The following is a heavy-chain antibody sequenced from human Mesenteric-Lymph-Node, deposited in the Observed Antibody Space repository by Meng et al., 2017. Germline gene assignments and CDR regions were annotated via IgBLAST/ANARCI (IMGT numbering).Heavy chain of an antibody. CDR1: GFTFSSYW. V-gene: IGHV3-74*01. D-gene: IGHD1-20*01. CDR3: AKGRTIAGTTRYFDY. CDR2: INSDGSST. Sequence: GESLKISCAASGFTFSSYWMHWVRQAPGKGLVWVSRINSDGSSTSYADSVKGRFTISRDNAKNTLYLQMNSLRAEDTAVYYCAKGRTIAGTTRYFDYWGQGTLVTVSS. J-gene: IGHJ4*02.